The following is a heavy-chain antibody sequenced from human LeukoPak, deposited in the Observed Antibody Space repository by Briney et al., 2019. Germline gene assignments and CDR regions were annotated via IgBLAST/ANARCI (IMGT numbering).Heavy chain of an antibody. CDR1: GGSISSGGYY. D-gene: IGHD2-8*01. J-gene: IGHJ4*02. Sequence: SETLSLTCTVSGGSISSGGYYWGWIRQPPGKGLEWIGSIYHSGSTYYNPSLKSRVTISVDTSKNQFSLKLSSVTAADTAVYYCARGEMYGMDYWGQGTLVTVSS. CDR2: IYHSGST. V-gene: IGHV4-39*07. CDR3: ARGEMYGMDY.